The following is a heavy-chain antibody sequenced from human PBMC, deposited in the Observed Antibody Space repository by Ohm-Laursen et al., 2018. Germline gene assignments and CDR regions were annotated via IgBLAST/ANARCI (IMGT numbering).Heavy chain of an antibody. CDR3: SSQYYDYVWGSYRPAVGMDV. V-gene: IGHV3-33*01. CDR2: IWYDGSNK. J-gene: IGHJ6*02. D-gene: IGHD3-16*02. Sequence: SLRLSCTASGFTFSSYGMHWVRQAPGKGLEWVAVIWYDGSNKYYADSVKGRFTISRDNSKNTLYLQMNSRRAEDTAVYYCSSQYYDYVWGSYRPAVGMDVWGQGTTVTVSS. CDR1: GFTFSSYG.